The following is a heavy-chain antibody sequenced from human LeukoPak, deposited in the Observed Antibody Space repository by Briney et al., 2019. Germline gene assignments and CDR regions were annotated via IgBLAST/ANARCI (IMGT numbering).Heavy chain of an antibody. CDR2: ISDNGAST. J-gene: IGHJ4*02. CDR3: ARDNGYSYGPVDY. Sequence: PGGSLRLSCAASGFSFRSFAMHWVRQAPGKGLEYISAISDNGASTYYAKSVKGRFTISGDNSQNTLWLQMGSLRAEDMAVYYCARDNGYSYGPVDYWGQGTLVTVSS. CDR1: GFSFRSFA. D-gene: IGHD5-18*01. V-gene: IGHV3-64*01.